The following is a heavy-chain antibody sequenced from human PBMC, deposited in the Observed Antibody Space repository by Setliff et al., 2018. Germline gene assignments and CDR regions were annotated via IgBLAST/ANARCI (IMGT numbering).Heavy chain of an antibody. CDR1: GGSICSSSYY. CDR3: ARVSQYSSGWYYYYYYGMDV. CDR2: IYYSGST. D-gene: IGHD6-19*01. Sequence: SETLSLTCTVSGGSICSSSYYWGWIRQPPGKGLEWIGSIYYSGSTYYNPSLKSRVTISVDTSKNQFSLKLSSVTAADTAVYYCARVSQYSSGWYYYYYYGMDVWGQGTTVTSP. V-gene: IGHV4-39*07. J-gene: IGHJ6*02.